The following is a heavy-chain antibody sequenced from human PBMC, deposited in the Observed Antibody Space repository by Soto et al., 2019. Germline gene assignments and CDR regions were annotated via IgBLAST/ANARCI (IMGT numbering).Heavy chain of an antibody. D-gene: IGHD4-17*01. V-gene: IGHV3-30*18. CDR1: GFTFSSYG. CDR3: AKDPSPHYGDYDPR. CDR2: ISYDGSNK. Sequence: GGSLRLSCAASGFTFSSYGMHWVRQAPGKGLEWVAVISYDGSNKYYADSVKGRFTISRDNSKNTLYLQMNSLRAEDTAVYYCAKDPSPHYGDYDPRWGQGTLVTVSS. J-gene: IGHJ4*02.